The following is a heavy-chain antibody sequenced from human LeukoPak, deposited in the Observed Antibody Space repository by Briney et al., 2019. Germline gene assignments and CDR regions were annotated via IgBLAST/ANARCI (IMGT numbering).Heavy chain of an antibody. D-gene: IGHD3-10*01. V-gene: IGHV4-4*07. Sequence: SETLSLTCTVPGGSINRYYWSWIRQPAGKGLEWIGRIYTTGNTDYNPSLKSRVTMSVDTSRNHFSLNLTSLTAADTAVYYCARGLWFGQNWFDPWGQGTLVTVSS. J-gene: IGHJ5*02. CDR1: GGSINRYY. CDR3: ARGLWFGQNWFDP. CDR2: IYTTGNT.